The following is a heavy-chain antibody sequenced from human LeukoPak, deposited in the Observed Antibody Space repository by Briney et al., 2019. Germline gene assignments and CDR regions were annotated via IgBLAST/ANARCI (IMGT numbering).Heavy chain of an antibody. Sequence: GASVKVSCKASGYTFTSYYMHWVRQAPGPGLEWMGIINPSGGSTSYAQKFKGRVTMTRDTSTSTVYGELSSLRSEDTAVYYCAREIQLWSFDYWGQGTLVTVSS. CDR1: GYTFTSYY. J-gene: IGHJ4*02. CDR3: AREIQLWSFDY. D-gene: IGHD5-18*01. CDR2: INPSGGST. V-gene: IGHV1-46*01.